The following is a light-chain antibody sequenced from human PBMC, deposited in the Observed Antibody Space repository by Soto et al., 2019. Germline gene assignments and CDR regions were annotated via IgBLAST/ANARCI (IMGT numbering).Light chain of an antibody. V-gene: IGKV3-20*01. J-gene: IGKJ5*01. CDR2: GAS. CDR3: QQYGSSST. Sequence: EIVMNQSPSTLSVSPGERATLSCRASQSVSSNLAWYQQKPGQAPRLLIYGASSRPTGIPDRFSGSGSGTDFTLTISRLEPEDFAVYYCQQYGSSSTFGQGTRLEIK. CDR1: QSVSSN.